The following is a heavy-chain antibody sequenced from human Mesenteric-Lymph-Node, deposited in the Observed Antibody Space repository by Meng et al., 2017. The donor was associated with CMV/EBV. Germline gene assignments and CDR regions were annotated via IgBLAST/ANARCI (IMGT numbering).Heavy chain of an antibody. J-gene: IGHJ5*02. CDR2: ISHSGST. V-gene: IGHV4-34*01. CDR3: ANYDFWSGYYL. Sequence: SETLSLTCTVSGGSFSGYYWSWIRQAPGKGLEWIGEISHSGSTNYNPSLKSRVTISADTSKNQFSLKLSSVTAADTAVYYCANYDFWSGYYLWGQGTLVTVSS. CDR1: GGSFSGYY. D-gene: IGHD3-3*01.